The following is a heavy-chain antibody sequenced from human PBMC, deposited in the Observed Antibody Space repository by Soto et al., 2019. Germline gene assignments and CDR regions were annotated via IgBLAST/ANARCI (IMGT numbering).Heavy chain of an antibody. D-gene: IGHD3-16*01. Sequence: ASVKVSCKASGXTFTTYGISWVRQAPGQGLEWMGWISGYNGHTKYAQKFQGRVTMTTDTSTSTVYMDLRSLRSDDTAVYYCAREGEMPYYYYGLDVWGQGTTVTVSS. CDR3: AREGEMPYYYYGLDV. V-gene: IGHV1-18*01. CDR1: GXTFTTYG. J-gene: IGHJ6*02. CDR2: ISGYNGHT.